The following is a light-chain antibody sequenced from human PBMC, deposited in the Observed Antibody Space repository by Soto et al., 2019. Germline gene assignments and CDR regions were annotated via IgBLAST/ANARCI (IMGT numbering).Light chain of an antibody. CDR1: QSVGGSF. CDR2: GAS. Sequence: EVVLTQSPGTLSLSPGERTTLSCRASQSVGGSFVAWYQHKPGQAPRVLIYGASSRATGIPDRFSGSGSGTDFTLTISSLEPEDIAVYYCHQYDSAPWTFGQGTKVDIK. J-gene: IGKJ1*01. V-gene: IGKV3-20*01. CDR3: HQYDSAPWT.